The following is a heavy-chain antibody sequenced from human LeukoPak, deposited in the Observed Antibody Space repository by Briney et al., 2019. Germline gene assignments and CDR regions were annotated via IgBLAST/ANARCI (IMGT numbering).Heavy chain of an antibody. CDR2: IKTKTDGETT. D-gene: IGHD3-3*01. J-gene: IGHJ4*02. V-gene: IGHV3-15*07. CDR3: TTAFFEGNY. Sequence: GGSLRLSCAASGFTFNNAWMNWVRQAPGKGLEWVGRIKTKTDGETTDYAAPVKGRFTVSRDDSKDTLYLQMNSLKTEDTAFYYCTTAFFEGNYWGQGTLVTVSS. CDR1: GFTFNNAW.